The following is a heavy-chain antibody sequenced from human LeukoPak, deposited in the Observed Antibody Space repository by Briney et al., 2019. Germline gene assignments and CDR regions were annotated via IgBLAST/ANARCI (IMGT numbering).Heavy chain of an antibody. D-gene: IGHD5-12*01. CDR3: AIPREGLRNLRAFDY. CDR2: IYHNGVT. V-gene: IGHV4-39*07. J-gene: IGHJ4*02. Sequence: SETLPLTCTVSGGSISSSGYYWGWIRQPPGKGLEWIGSIYHNGVTYSNASLRSRLSISVDTSKNQFSLRLSSVTAADTAVYYCAIPREGLRNLRAFDYWGQGTLVTVSS. CDR1: GGSISSSGYY.